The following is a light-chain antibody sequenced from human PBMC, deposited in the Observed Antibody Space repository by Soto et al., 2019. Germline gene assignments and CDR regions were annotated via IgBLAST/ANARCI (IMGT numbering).Light chain of an antibody. V-gene: IGKV1-5*01. CDR2: DAS. CDR1: QSISNW. Sequence: DIQMTQSPATLSASVGDRVTITCRASQSISNWLAWYQQKPGKAPKLLIYDASSLESGVPSRFSGSGSGTEFTITISSLQPDDFASYYCQQYNSYSYTFGQGTKLEIK. CDR3: QQYNSYSYT. J-gene: IGKJ2*01.